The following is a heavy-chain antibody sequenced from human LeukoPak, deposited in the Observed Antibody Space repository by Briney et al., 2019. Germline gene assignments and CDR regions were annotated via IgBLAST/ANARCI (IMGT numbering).Heavy chain of an antibody. Sequence: SETLSLTCTVSGGSISSYYWSWIRQPPGKGLEWIGYIYYSGSTNYNPSLKSRVTISVDTSKNQFSLRLSSVTAADTAVNYCARDRGNSDPGDWFDSWGQGTLVTVSS. J-gene: IGHJ5*01. CDR3: ARDRGNSDPGDWFDS. V-gene: IGHV4-59*01. CDR2: IYYSGST. CDR1: GGSISSYY. D-gene: IGHD4-23*01.